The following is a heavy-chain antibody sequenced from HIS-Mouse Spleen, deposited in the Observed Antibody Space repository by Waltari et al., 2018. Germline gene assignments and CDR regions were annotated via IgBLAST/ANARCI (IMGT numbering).Heavy chain of an antibody. CDR1: GSTRPALP. D-gene: IGHD3-10*01. V-gene: IGHV1-24*01. CDR3: ATDSGEGLSGSGLDY. Sequence: QVQLVQSGAEVKKPGASVKVSCKVSGSTRPALPMPWDPQAPGKGLEWMGGFDPEDSETIYAQKFQGRVTMTEDTSTDTAYMELSSLRSEDTAVYYCATDSGEGLSGSGLDYWGQGTLVTVSS. CDR2: FDPEDSET. J-gene: IGHJ4*02.